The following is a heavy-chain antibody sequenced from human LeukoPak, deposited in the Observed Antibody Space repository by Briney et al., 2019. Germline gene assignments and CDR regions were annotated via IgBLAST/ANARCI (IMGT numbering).Heavy chain of an antibody. Sequence: GGSLRLSCAASGFTFSSYAMSWVRQAPGKGLEWVSAISGSGGSTYYADSVKGRFTISRDNSKNTLYLQMNSLRAEDTAVYYYAKGVGRVVAFGDAFDIWGQGTMVTVSS. V-gene: IGHV3-23*01. D-gene: IGHD3-22*01. CDR2: ISGSGGST. CDR3: AKGVGRVVAFGDAFDI. CDR1: GFTFSSYA. J-gene: IGHJ3*02.